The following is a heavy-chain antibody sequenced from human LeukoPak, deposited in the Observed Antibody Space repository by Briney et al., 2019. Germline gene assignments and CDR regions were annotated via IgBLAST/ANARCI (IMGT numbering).Heavy chain of an antibody. CDR3: AREVVRGNSY. J-gene: IGHJ4*02. Sequence: KPSETLSLTCAVYGGSFSGYYWSWIRQPPGKGLEWIGEINHSGSTNYNPSLKSRVTISIDTSKNQFSLKLTSVTAADTAVYYCAREVVRGNSYWGRGTLVTVSS. CDR1: GGSFSGYY. V-gene: IGHV4-34*01. D-gene: IGHD3-10*01. CDR2: INHSGST.